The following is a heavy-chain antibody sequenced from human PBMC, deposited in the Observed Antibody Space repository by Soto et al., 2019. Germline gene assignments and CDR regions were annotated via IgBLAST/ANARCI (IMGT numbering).Heavy chain of an antibody. V-gene: IGHV3-7*03. CDR1: GSSLRRYW. Sequence: EVQLVEAGGGLVQPGGSLRLSCAAFGSSLRRYWMNWVRQAPGKGLEGGANINQDGSEKSYVDSVKGRFSISRDNAQNSLHLQLNSLRVDDTAVYYCATGQWELDYWGQGTLVTVSS. CDR3: ATGQWELDY. D-gene: IGHD1-26*01. J-gene: IGHJ4*02. CDR2: INQDGSEK.